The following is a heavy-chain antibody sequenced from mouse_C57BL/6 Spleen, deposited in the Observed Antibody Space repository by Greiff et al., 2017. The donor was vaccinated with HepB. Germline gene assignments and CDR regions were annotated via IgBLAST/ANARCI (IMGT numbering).Heavy chain of an antibody. V-gene: IGHV2-2*01. CDR1: GFSLTSYG. Sequence: VQRVESGPGLVQPSQSLSITCTVSGFSLTSYGVHWVRQSPGKGLEWLGVIWSGGSTDYNAAFISRLSISKDNSKSQVFFKMNSLQADDTAIYYCARGGLHRGYAMDYWGQGTSVTVSS. CDR2: IWSGGST. CDR3: ARGGLHRGYAMDY. J-gene: IGHJ4*01. D-gene: IGHD2-2*01.